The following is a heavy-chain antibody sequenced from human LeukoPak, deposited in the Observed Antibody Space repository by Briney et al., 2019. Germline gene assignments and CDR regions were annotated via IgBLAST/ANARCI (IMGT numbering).Heavy chain of an antibody. CDR1: GFTFSSYA. CDR3: AKVGPDLGYCSGGSCYFARGFDY. CDR2: ISGSGGST. J-gene: IGHJ4*02. V-gene: IGHV3-23*01. D-gene: IGHD2-15*01. Sequence: GGSLRLSCAASGFTFSSYAMSWVRQAPGKGLEWVSAISGSGGSTYYADSVKGRFTISRDNSKNTLYLQMNSLRAEDTAVYYCAKVGPDLGYCSGGSCYFARGFDYWGQGTPVTVSS.